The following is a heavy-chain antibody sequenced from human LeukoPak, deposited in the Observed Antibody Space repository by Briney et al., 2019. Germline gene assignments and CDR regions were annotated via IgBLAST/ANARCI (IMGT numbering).Heavy chain of an antibody. D-gene: IGHD3-22*01. V-gene: IGHV3-33*01. Sequence: PGRSLRLSCAASGFTFSSYGMHWVRQAPGKGLEWVAVIWYDGSNKYYADSVKGRFTISRDNSKNTLYLQMNSLRAEDTAVYYCARVTSNYYDSSGYSYFAPWGKGPRVTASS. CDR3: ARVTSNYYDSSGYSYFAP. CDR1: GFTFSSYG. CDR2: IWYDGSNK. J-gene: IGHJ5*02.